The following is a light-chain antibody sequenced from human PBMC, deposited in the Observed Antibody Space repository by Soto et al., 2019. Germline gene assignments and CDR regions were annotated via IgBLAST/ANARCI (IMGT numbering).Light chain of an antibody. J-gene: IGKJ5*01. CDR2: YAS. CDR3: HQYDSWT. V-gene: IGKV3-15*01. Sequence: TQSPATLSVSPGEGATLSCRASQSIKNLLAWYQQRPGQSPRLLLYYASTRATGVPARFSGSGSGTEFTLTISRLEPEDFAVYYCHQYDSWTFGQGTRLEI. CDR1: QSIKNL.